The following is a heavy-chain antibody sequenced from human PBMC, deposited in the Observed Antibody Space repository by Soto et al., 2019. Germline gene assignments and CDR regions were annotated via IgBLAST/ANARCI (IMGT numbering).Heavy chain of an antibody. D-gene: IGHD3-22*01. V-gene: IGHV1-2*04. CDR3: AREDSSGDDAFDI. J-gene: IGHJ3*02. Sequence: ASVKVSCKASGYTFTGYYMHWVRQAPGQGLEWMGWINPNSGGTNYAQKFQGWVTMTRDKSISTAYMELSRLRSDDTAVYYCAREDSSGDDAFDIWGQGTMVTVSS. CDR1: GYTFTGYY. CDR2: INPNSGGT.